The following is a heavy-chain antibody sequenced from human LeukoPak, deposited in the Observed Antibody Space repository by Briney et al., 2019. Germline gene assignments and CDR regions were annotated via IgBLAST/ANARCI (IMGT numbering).Heavy chain of an antibody. V-gene: IGHV1-18*01. J-gene: IGHJ6*03. Sequence: ASVKISCKASGYTLTSYGISWVRQAPGQGLEWMGWISAYNGNTRYAQKLQGRVTMTTDSSTSTAYMELRSLRSDDTAVYYCARGPIIDIVVIPAAADYYHMDVWGKGTTVTVSS. CDR2: ISAYNGNT. CDR3: ARGPIIDIVVIPAAADYYHMDV. CDR1: GYTLTSYG. D-gene: IGHD2-2*01.